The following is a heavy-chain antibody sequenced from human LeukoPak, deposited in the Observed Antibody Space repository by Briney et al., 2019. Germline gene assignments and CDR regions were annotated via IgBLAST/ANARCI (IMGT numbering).Heavy chain of an antibody. V-gene: IGHV4-34*01. D-gene: IGHD6-19*01. CDR1: GGSFSGYY. CDR3: ASLAVAGLSEGY. J-gene: IGHJ4*02. Sequence: KASETLSLTCAVYGGSFSGYYWSWIRQPPGKGLEWIGEINHSGSTNYNPSLKSRVTISVDTSKNQFSLKLSSVTAADTAVYYCASLAVAGLSEGYWGQGTLVLVSS. CDR2: INHSGST.